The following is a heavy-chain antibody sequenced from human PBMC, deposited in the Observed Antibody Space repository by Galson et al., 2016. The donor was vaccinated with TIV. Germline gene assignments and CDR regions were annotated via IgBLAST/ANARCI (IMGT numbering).Heavy chain of an antibody. CDR2: INKVGSDE. J-gene: IGHJ4*02. CDR3: TIVDY. Sequence: SLRLSCAGSGFTFSNYWMNWIRQAPGKGPEWVANINKVGSDECYVDSVKGRFTISRDNTKNSLDLQMTGLRVEDTAVYYCTIVDYWGQGTLVTVSS. CDR1: GFTFSNYW. V-gene: IGHV3-7*01.